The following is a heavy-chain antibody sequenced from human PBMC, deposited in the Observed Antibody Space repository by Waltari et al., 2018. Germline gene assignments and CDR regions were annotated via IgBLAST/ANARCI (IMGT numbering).Heavy chain of an antibody. CDR3: ARVMGYYYYGMDV. J-gene: IGHJ6*02. CDR1: GFTFSSYS. D-gene: IGHD2-8*01. CDR2: ISSSSSYI. Sequence: EVQLVESGGGLVKPGGSLRLSCAASGFTFSSYSMNWVRQAPGKGLEWVSSISSSSSYIYYADSVKGRFTISRDNAKNSLYLQMNSLRAEDTAVYYCARVMGYYYYGMDVWGQGTMVTVSS. V-gene: IGHV3-21*01.